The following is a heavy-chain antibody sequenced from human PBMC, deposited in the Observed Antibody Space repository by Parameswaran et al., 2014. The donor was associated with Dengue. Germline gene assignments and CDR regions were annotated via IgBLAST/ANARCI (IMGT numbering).Heavy chain of an antibody. CDR2: ISTYYGDT. J-gene: IGHJ3*02. V-gene: IGHV1-18*01. Sequence: VRQMPGKGLEWMGWISTYYGDTNYAQNLQGRVTITTDTSTSTAYMDLRSLRSDDTAVYYCARLGYFDFWSGGGAFDIWGQGTMVTVSS. D-gene: IGHD3-3*01. CDR3: ARLGYFDFWSGGGAFDI.